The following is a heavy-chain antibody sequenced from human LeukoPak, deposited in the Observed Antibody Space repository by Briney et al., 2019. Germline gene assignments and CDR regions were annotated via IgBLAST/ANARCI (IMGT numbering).Heavy chain of an antibody. Sequence: SETLSLTCTVSGGSISSSSYYWGWIRQPPGKGLEWIGSIYYSGSTYCNPSLKSRVTISVDTSKNQFSLKLSSVTAADTAVYYCVRGGGGYWYFDLWGRGTLVTVSS. D-gene: IGHD4-23*01. CDR3: VRGGGGYWYFDL. V-gene: IGHV4-39*01. CDR2: IYYSGST. J-gene: IGHJ2*01. CDR1: GGSISSSSYY.